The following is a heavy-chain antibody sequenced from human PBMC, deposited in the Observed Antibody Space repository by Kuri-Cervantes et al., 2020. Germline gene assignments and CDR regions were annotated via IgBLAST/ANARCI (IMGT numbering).Heavy chain of an antibody. D-gene: IGHD1-26*01. CDR1: GYTFTSYG. CDR3: AREGRGGNYYMDV. V-gene: IGHV1-18*01. Sequence: ASGKVSCKAAGYTFTSYGISWVRQAPGQGLEWMGWISAYNGNTNYAQKLQDRVTMTTDTSTSTAYMELRSLRSDDTAVYYCAREGRGGNYYMDVWGKGTTVTVSS. CDR2: ISAYNGNT. J-gene: IGHJ6*03.